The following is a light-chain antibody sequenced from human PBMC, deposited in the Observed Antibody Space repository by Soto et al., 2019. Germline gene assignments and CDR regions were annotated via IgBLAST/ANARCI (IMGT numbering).Light chain of an antibody. J-gene: IGKJ2*01. Sequence: DIQMTQSPSTLSASVGDRVTITCRASQSISSWLAWYQQKPGKAPKLLIYKASSLESGVPSRFSGSGSGTEFTLTISSLQPDDLATYYCQQYNPPKYTFGQGTKLEIK. V-gene: IGKV1-5*03. CDR3: QQYNPPKYT. CDR1: QSISSW. CDR2: KAS.